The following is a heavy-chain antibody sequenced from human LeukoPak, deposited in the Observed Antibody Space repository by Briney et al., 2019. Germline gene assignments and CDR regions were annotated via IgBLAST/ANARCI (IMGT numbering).Heavy chain of an antibody. D-gene: IGHD1-7*01. CDR1: GFTFSGYS. J-gene: IGHJ4*02. V-gene: IGHV3-48*04. CDR2: IRSSGSTI. Sequence: GGSLRLSCTASGFTFSGYSMNWVRQVPGKGLEWISYIRSSGSTIYYADSMKGRFTISRDNAKNSLYLQMNSLRAEDTAVYYCARMNYISSGWGAPFDYWGQGTLVTVSS. CDR3: ARMNYISSGWGAPFDY.